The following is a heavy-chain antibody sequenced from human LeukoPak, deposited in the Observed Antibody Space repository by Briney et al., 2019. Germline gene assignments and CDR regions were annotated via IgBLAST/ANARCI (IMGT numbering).Heavy chain of an antibody. V-gene: IGHV4-39*01. J-gene: IGHJ4*02. D-gene: IGHD3-9*01. CDR2: IYYSGST. CDR3: ARGSYDILTGYLGGLDY. CDR1: GGSISSSSYY. Sequence: PSETLSLTCTVSGGSISSSSYYWGWIRQPPGKGLEWIGSIYYSGSTYYNPSLKGRVTISVDTSKNQFSLKLSSVTAADTAVYYCARGSYDILTGYLGGLDYWGQGTLVTVSS.